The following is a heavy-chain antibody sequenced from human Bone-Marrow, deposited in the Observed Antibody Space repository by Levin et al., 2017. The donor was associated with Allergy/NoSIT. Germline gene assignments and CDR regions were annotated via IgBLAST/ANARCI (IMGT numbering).Heavy chain of an antibody. CDR3: ARGTTGTLQFDP. CDR2: ISSSSSYI. D-gene: IGHD1-1*01. J-gene: IGHJ5*02. Sequence: LSLTCAASGFTFSSYSMNWVRQAPGKGLEWVSSISSSSSYIYYADSVKGRFTISRDNAKNSLYLQMNSLRAEDTAVYYCARGTTGTLQFDPWGQGTLVTVSS. CDR1: GFTFSSYS. V-gene: IGHV3-21*01.